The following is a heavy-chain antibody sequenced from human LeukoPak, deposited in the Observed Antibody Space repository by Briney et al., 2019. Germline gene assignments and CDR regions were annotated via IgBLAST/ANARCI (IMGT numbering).Heavy chain of an antibody. CDR1: GGSISSYY. CDR2: IYYSGST. Sequence: PETLSLTCTVSGGSISSYYWSWIRQPPGKGLEWIGYIYYSGSTNYNPSPKRRVTISVATSKNHFTLKLSSVTAADTAVYYGAKRERYSSGWYRAPNWFDPWGQGTLVTVSS. CDR3: AKRERYSSGWYRAPNWFDP. V-gene: IGHV4-59*12. J-gene: IGHJ5*02. D-gene: IGHD6-19*01.